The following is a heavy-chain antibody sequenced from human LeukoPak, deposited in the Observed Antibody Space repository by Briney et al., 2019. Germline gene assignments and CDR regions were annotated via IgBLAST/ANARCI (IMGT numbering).Heavy chain of an antibody. Sequence: GGSLRLSCAASGFTFSTYAMSWVRQAPGKGLEWVSGIGGSGGNTFYADSVKGRFTISRDTSKNMLYLQMNSLRVEDTAVYYCAKATGYLLWGQGTLVIVSS. CDR3: AKATGYLL. CDR2: IGGSGGNT. CDR1: GFTFSTYA. V-gene: IGHV3-23*01. D-gene: IGHD1-14*01. J-gene: IGHJ4*02.